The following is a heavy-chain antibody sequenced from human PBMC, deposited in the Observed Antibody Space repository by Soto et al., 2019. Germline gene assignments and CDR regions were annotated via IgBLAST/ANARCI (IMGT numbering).Heavy chain of an antibody. J-gene: IGHJ4*02. CDR2: IYYSGST. V-gene: IGHV4-39*01. CDR3: ARLAPDLTARLWFGELFSTYFDY. D-gene: IGHD3-10*01. Sequence: PSETLSLTCTVSGGSITSIASYWGWIRQPPGKGLEWIGTIYYSGSTYYNPSLQSRVTISVDTSKNQFSLKLSSVTAADTAVYYCARLAPDLTARLWFGELFSTYFDYWGQGTLVTVSS. CDR1: GGSITSIASY.